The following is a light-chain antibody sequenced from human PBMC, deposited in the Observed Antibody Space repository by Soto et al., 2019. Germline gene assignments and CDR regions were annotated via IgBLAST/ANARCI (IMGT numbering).Light chain of an antibody. CDR1: QTISSW. J-gene: IGKJ1*01. CDR2: KAS. Sequence: DIQMTHSPSTLSGSVGERVTITCRASQTISSWLAWYQQKPGKAPKLLIYKASTLKSGAPSRFSGSGSGTEFTLTISSLQPDDFATYYCQHYNSYSEAFGQGTKVDIK. CDR3: QHYNSYSEA. V-gene: IGKV1-5*03.